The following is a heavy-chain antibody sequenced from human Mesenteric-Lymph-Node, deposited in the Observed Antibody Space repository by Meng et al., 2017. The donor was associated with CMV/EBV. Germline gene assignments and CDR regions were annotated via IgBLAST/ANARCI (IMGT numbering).Heavy chain of an antibody. J-gene: IGHJ4*02. V-gene: IGHV5-51*01. CDR3: AIKALTSSSWYF. Sequence: CKVSGYSFTSYWIGWVRQMPGKGLEWMGIIYPGDSDTRYSPSFQGQVTISADKSISTAYLQWSSLKASDTAMYYCAIKALTSSSWYFRGQGTLVTVSS. CDR2: IYPGDSDT. CDR1: GYSFTSYW. D-gene: IGHD6-13*01.